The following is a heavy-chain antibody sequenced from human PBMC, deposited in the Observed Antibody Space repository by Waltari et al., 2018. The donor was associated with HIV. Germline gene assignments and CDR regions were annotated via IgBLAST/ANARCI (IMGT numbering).Heavy chain of an antibody. J-gene: IGHJ6*02. CDR2: INHSGNT. CDR1: GGSFSGYY. D-gene: IGHD3-10*01. CDR3: ARCKGVYGSGSYFPPRLCYYGMDV. V-gene: IGHV4-34*01. Sequence: QVQLQQWGAGLLKPSETLSLTCAVYGGSFSGYYWNWIRQPPGKGLEWIGEINHSGNTNYNPSLKSRVTVSVDTSKNQFSLKLSSVTAADTAVYYCARCKGVYGSGSYFPPRLCYYGMDVWGQGTTVTVSS.